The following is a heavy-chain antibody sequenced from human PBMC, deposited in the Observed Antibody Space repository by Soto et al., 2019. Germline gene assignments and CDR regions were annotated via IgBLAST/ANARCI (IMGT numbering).Heavy chain of an antibody. D-gene: IGHD1-7*01. CDR2: IYRTGST. J-gene: IGHJ4*02. V-gene: IGHV4-4*02. CDR3: ASRDPGTSVDY. Sequence: LSLTCAVSGGSFTSNNWWTWVRQPPGQGLEWIGEIYRTGSTNYNPSLKSRVTISLDKSEKQISLKVTSLTAADTAVYYCASRDPGTSVDYWGQGTLVTVSS. CDR1: GGSFTSNNW.